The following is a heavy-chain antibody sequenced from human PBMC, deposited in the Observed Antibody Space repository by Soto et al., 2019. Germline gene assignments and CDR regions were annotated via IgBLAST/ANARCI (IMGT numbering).Heavy chain of an antibody. CDR3: ARRRDGYNPQSSEYFQH. D-gene: IGHD5-12*01. J-gene: IGHJ1*01. CDR2: IYYSGST. V-gene: IGHV4-39*01. CDR1: GGSISSSSYY. Sequence: QLQLQESGPGLVKPSETLSLTCTVSGGSISSSSYYWGWIRQPPGKGLEWIGSIYYSGSTYYNPSLKSRVTIPVDTSKNQFSLKLSSVTAADTAVYYCARRRDGYNPQSSEYFQHWGQGTLVTVSS.